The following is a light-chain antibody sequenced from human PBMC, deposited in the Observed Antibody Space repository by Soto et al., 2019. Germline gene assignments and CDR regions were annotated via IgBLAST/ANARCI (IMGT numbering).Light chain of an antibody. CDR2: DAS. J-gene: IGKJ4*01. CDR1: QSVRSY. CDR3: QHRSNWPLT. Sequence: ELVLTQSPATLSLSPGERATLSCRASQSVRSYLAWYQQRPGQAPRLLIYDASTRVAGIPGRFSGSGSGTDFTLTITSLEPEDFAVYYCQHRSNWPLTFGGGTKVEIK. V-gene: IGKV3-11*01.